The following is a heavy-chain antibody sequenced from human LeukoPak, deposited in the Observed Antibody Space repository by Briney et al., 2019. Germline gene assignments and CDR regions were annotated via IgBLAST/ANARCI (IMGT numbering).Heavy chain of an antibody. CDR1: GGSISSDY. CDR3: ARDTAGYCSGGSCYPNWFDP. J-gene: IGHJ5*02. CDR2: IYTSGST. Sequence: SESLSLTCTVSGGSISSDYWSWIRQPAGKGLEWSGRIYTSGSTNYNPSLKSRVTISVDKSKNQFSMTLSSVTAADTAVYYCARDTAGYCSGGSCYPNWFDPWGQGTLVTVSS. D-gene: IGHD2-15*01. V-gene: IGHV4-4*07.